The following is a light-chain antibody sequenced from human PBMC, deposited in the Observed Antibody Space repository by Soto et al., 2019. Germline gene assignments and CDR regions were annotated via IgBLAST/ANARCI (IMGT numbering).Light chain of an antibody. CDR3: VAWDGSLNGWL. CDR1: SSNIGSNN. J-gene: IGLJ3*02. CDR2: NNN. Sequence: QSVLTQPPSASGTAGQRVAISCSGSSSNIGSNNVNWYQQLPGTAPKLLIYNNNQRPSGVPDRFSGSKSGTSASLAISGLQSEDEADYYCVAWDGSLNGWLFAGGTKVTVL. V-gene: IGLV1-44*01.